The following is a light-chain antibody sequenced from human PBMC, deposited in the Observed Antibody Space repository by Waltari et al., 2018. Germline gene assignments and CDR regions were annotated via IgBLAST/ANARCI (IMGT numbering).Light chain of an antibody. CDR3: QQSYSTLWT. CDR2: AAS. V-gene: IGKV1-39*01. Sequence: DIQMTQSPSSLSASVGDRVTITCRASQSISSYLNWYQQKPGKAPKLLIYAASSLQSGVPSRFSGSGSGTDFTLTISRLQPEDFATYYCQQSYSTLWTFGQGTKVGIK. CDR1: QSISSY. J-gene: IGKJ1*01.